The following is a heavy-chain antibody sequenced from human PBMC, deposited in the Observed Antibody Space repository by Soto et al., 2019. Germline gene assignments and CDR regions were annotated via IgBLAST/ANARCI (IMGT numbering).Heavy chain of an antibody. D-gene: IGHD1-26*01. Sequence: ASVKVSCKASGYTFTGYYMHWVRQAPGQGLEWMGWINPNSGGTNYAQKFQGWVTMTRDTSISTAYMELSRLRSDDTAVYYCARGGASSIVGATGFKDGMDVWGQGTTVTVSS. J-gene: IGHJ6*02. V-gene: IGHV1-2*04. CDR1: GYTFTGYY. CDR3: ARGGASSIVGATGFKDGMDV. CDR2: INPNSGGT.